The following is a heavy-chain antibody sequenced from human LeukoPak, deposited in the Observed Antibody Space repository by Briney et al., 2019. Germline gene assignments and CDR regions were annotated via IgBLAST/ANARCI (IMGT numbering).Heavy chain of an antibody. V-gene: IGHV5-51*01. CDR2: IYPGDSDT. D-gene: IGHD5-24*01. J-gene: IGHJ3*02. CDR3: ARLEMATINKNAFDI. CDR1: GYSFTSYW. Sequence: GESLKISCKGSGYSFTSYWIGWVRQLPGKGLEWMGIIYPGDSDTRYSPSFQGQVTISADKSISTAYLQWSSLKASDTAMYYCARLEMATINKNAFDIWGQGTMVTVSS.